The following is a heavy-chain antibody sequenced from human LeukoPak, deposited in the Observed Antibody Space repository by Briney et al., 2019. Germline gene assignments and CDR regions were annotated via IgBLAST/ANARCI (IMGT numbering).Heavy chain of an antibody. J-gene: IGHJ5*01. V-gene: IGHV4-31*03. CDR3: ARDRDGYNLDS. D-gene: IGHD5-24*01. Sequence: NSSETPSLTCTVSGGSISSGGYYWTWIRQHPGKGLEWIGHIYYSGSTYYNPSLKSRVSISVDTSKNQFSLKLNSVTAADTAVYYCARDRDGYNLDSWGQGTLVTVSS. CDR2: IYYSGST. CDR1: GGSISSGGYY.